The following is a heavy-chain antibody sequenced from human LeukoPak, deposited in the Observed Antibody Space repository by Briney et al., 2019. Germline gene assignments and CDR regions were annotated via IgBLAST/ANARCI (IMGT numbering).Heavy chain of an antibody. Sequence: GGSLRLSCAASGFTFDEYAMPWVRQAPGKGLEGVSLISGDGGSTYYADSVKGRFTISRDNSKNSLYLQMNSLRTEDTALYYCAKDKFDDILTGYYGDVWGQGTTVTVSS. CDR1: GFTFDEYA. CDR3: AKDKFDDILTGYYGDV. D-gene: IGHD3-9*01. V-gene: IGHV3-43*02. J-gene: IGHJ6*02. CDR2: ISGDGGST.